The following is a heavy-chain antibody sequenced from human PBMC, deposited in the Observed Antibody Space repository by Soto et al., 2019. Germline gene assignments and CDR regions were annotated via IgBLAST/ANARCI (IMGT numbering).Heavy chain of an antibody. CDR2: INTGNGNT. J-gene: IGHJ6*02. CDR3: VRDRLGHYYYYGMDV. Sequence: GASVKVSCKASGYSFNSYALHWVRQAPGQRLEWMGWINTGNGNTKYSQKFQGRVTITWDTSASTAYMELSSLKSEDTAVYYCVRDRLGHYYYYGMDVWGQGTTVTVSS. D-gene: IGHD1-26*01. V-gene: IGHV1-3*04. CDR1: GYSFNSYA.